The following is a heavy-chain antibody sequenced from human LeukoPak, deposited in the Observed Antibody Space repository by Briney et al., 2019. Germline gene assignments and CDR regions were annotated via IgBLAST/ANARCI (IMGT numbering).Heavy chain of an antibody. CDR1: GGSFSGYY. CDR2: INHSGST. J-gene: IGHJ6*03. Sequence: PSETLSLTCAVYGGSFSGYYWSWIRQPPGKGLEWIGEINHSGSTNYNPSLKSRVTISVDTSKNQFSLKLSSVTAADTAVYYCVRDAAHYVDVWGKGTTVTVS. CDR3: VRDAAHYVDV. D-gene: IGHD6-6*01. V-gene: IGHV4-34*01.